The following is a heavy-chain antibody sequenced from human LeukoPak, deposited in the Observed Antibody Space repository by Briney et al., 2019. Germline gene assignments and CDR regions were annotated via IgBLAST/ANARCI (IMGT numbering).Heavy chain of an antibody. J-gene: IGHJ4*02. V-gene: IGHV1-69-2*01. D-gene: IGHD4-11*01. CDR3: ATVTPYSXWGYYFDY. CDR1: GYTFTDYY. Sequence: EASVKVSCKASGYTFTDYYMHWVQQAPGKGLEWMGRVDPEDGETIYAEKFQGRVTITADTSTDTAYMELSSLRSEDTAVYYCATVTPYSXWGYYFDYWGQGTLVTVSS. CDR2: VDPEDGET.